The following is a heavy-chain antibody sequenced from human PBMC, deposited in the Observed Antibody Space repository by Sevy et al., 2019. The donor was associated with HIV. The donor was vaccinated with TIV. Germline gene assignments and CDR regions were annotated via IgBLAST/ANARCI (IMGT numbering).Heavy chain of an antibody. CDR1: GFTFREYS. V-gene: IGHV3-48*01. J-gene: IGHJ5*02. CDR3: ARSLAAAENWFDP. D-gene: IGHD6-13*01. Sequence: QLGGPLRHSCVGSGFTFREYSMNWVRQAPGKGLEWVSYISGSSTTIAHADSVKGRFSISRDNADNSVFLQMNRLRVEDTAVYYCARSLAAAENWFDPWGQGTLVTVSS. CDR2: ISGSSTTI.